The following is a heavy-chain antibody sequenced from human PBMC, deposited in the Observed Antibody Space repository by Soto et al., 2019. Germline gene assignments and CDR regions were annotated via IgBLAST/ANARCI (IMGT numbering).Heavy chain of an antibody. CDR1: GFTFSSSA. Sequence: ASVKVSCKASGFTFSSSAVQWVRQARGQRLEWIGKIVVGSGNTNYAQKFQERVTITGDMSTSTAYMELSSLRSEDTAFYYCAAFDPGPMGFDPWGQGTLVT. J-gene: IGHJ5*02. CDR2: IVVGSGNT. CDR3: AAFDPGPMGFDP. V-gene: IGHV1-58*01. D-gene: IGHD3-9*01.